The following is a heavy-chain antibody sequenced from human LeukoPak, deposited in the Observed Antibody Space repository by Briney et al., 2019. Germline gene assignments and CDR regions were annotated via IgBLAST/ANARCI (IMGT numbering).Heavy chain of an antibody. V-gene: IGHV4-59*11. Sequence: SVTLSLTCTVSGGSISPLYWGWIRQPPGKGLEFIGYIYYSGTTNYNPSPRSRVTLSVDTSKNQFSLKLSSVTAADTAVYYCARGGVAAKYYFDYWGPGTLVTVSS. CDR2: IYYSGTT. D-gene: IGHD3-10*01. CDR3: ARGGVAAKYYFDY. CDR1: GGSISPLY. J-gene: IGHJ4*02.